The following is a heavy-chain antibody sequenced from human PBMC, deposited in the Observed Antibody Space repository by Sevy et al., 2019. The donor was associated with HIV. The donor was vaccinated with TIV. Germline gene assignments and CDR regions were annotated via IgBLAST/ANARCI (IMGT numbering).Heavy chain of an antibody. CDR3: AKGYCSGGSCPRDYYYYGMDV. Sequence: GGSLRLSCAASGFTFSTYAMNWVRQAPGKGLEWVSSISTNGRSAYYTDSVEGRFTISRDNSKNTLYLQMNSLRADDTAVYYCAKGYCSGGSCPRDYYYYGMDVWGQGTTVTVSS. J-gene: IGHJ6*02. CDR2: ISTNGRSA. V-gene: IGHV3-23*01. CDR1: GFTFSTYA. D-gene: IGHD2-15*01.